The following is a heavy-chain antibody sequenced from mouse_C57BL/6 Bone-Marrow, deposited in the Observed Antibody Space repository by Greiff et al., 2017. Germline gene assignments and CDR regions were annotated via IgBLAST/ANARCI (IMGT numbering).Heavy chain of an antibody. Sequence: VQLQQSGAELVRPGTSVKVSCKASGYAFTNYLIEWVKQRPGQGLEWIGVINPGSGGTNYNEKFKGKATLTADKSSSTAYMQLSSLTSEDSAVYFCARCRLREKGDYWDRGTSVTVTS. D-gene: IGHD3-2*02. CDR3: ARCRLREKGDY. J-gene: IGHJ4*01. CDR2: INPGSGGT. CDR1: GYAFTNYL. V-gene: IGHV1-54*01.